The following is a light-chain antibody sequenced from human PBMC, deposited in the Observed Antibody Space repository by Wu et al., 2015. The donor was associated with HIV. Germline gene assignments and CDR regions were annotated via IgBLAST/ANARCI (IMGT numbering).Light chain of an antibody. J-gene: IGKJ3*01. CDR3: QKYGSSPVFT. V-gene: IGKV3-20*01. CDR2: GAS. Sequence: EIVLTQSPGTLSLSPGERATLSCRASQSISTSYLAWYQHKPGQAPRLLIYGASKRATGVPDRFSGSGSGTDFTLIISRLEPEDFAVYYCQKYGSSPVFTFGPGT. CDR1: QSISTSY.